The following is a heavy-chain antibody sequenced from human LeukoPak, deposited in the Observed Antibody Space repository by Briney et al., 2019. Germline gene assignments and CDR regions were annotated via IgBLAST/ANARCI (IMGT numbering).Heavy chain of an antibody. Sequence: GGSLRLSCAASGFTFDDYAMHWVRQAPGKGLEWVSGISWNSGSIGYAASVKGRFTISRDNAKNSLYLQMNSLRAEDTALYYCAKDIWDSSGWSDAFDIWGQGTMVTVSS. J-gene: IGHJ3*02. V-gene: IGHV3-9*01. CDR2: ISWNSGSI. CDR3: AKDIWDSSGWSDAFDI. CDR1: GFTFDDYA. D-gene: IGHD6-19*01.